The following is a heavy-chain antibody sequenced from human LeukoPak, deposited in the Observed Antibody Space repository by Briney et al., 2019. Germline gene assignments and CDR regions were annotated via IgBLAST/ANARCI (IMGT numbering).Heavy chain of an antibody. D-gene: IGHD6-13*01. J-gene: IGHJ4*02. CDR1: GFTFSTHA. Sequence: GGSLRLSCAASGFTFSTHAMSWVRQAPGKGLEWVSDISASGGSTYYADSVKGRFTVSRDNSKNTVYLQMSSLRADDTALYYCAKGPRQQLVTRFDNWGQGTLVSVSS. V-gene: IGHV3-23*01. CDR3: AKGPRQQLVTRFDN. CDR2: ISASGGST.